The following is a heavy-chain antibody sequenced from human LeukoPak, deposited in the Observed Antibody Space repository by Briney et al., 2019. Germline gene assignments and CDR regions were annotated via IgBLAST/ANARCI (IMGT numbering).Heavy chain of an antibody. J-gene: IGHJ4*02. CDR1: GFTFSSYA. Sequence: GGSLRLSCAASGFTFSSYAMSWVRQAPGKGLEWVSAFSGSGGSTCYADSVKGRFTISRDNSKNTLYLQMNSLRAEDTAVYYCAKVRAPGFDYWGQGTLVTVSS. D-gene: IGHD1-14*01. CDR3: AKVRAPGFDY. CDR2: FSGSGGST. V-gene: IGHV3-23*01.